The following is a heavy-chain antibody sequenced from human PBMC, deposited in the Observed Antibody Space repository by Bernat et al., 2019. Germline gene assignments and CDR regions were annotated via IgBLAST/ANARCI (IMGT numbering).Heavy chain of an antibody. CDR1: GFPFSTYA. V-gene: IGHV3-23*04. J-gene: IGHJ6*04. Sequence: EVQVVESGGGLVQPGGSLRLSCAASGFPFSTYAMGWVRQAPGKGLEWVATVGGSGASTYYADSLKGRFTISRDNSKNTLSLQLNSLRAEDTAIYFSVKLRGSAYIRSYIDVWGKGTSVTVSS. CDR2: VGGSGAST. D-gene: IGHD2-2*01. CDR3: VKLRGSAYIRSYIDV.